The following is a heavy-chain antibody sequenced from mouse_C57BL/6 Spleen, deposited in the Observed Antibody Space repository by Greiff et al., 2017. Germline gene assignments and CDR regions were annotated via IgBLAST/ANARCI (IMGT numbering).Heavy chain of an antibody. CDR2: IDPENGDT. D-gene: IGHD1-1*01. J-gene: IGHJ2*01. CDR1: GFNIKDDY. CDR3: TTSRITTVAPDY. V-gene: IGHV14-4*01. Sequence: EVQLQQSGAELVRPGASVKLSCTASGFNIKDDYMHWVKQRPEQGLEWIGWIDPENGDTEYASKFQGKATITADTSSNTAYLQLSSLTSEDTAVYYCTTSRITTVAPDYWGQGTTRTVSS.